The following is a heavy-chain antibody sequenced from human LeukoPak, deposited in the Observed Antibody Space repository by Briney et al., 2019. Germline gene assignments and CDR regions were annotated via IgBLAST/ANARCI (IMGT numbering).Heavy chain of an antibody. CDR1: GFTFSSYS. V-gene: IGHV3-21*01. Sequence: GGSLRLSCAASGFTFSSYSMNWVRQAPGKGLEWVSSISSSSSYIYYADSVKGRFTISRDNAKNSLYLQMNSLRAEDTAVYYCARRYCSSTSCSGPFDYWGQGTLVTVSS. J-gene: IGHJ4*02. CDR3: ARRYCSSTSCSGPFDY. D-gene: IGHD2-2*01. CDR2: ISSSSSYI.